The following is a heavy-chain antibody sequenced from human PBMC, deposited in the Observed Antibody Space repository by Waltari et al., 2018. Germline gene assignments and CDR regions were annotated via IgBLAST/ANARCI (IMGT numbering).Heavy chain of an antibody. CDR3: VMYSSAFLGDC. V-gene: IGHV3-74*01. Sequence: EMQLVESGGGLVQPGGSLRLSCAASGFTFSRYWMHWVRQAPGKGLVSVSSINTDGGNPRYADSVKGRFPISRDNAKNTLFLQMNSLRAEDTAVYYCVMYSSAFLGDCWGQGTLVDVSS. CDR1: GFTFSRYW. CDR2: INTDGGNP. D-gene: IGHD6-25*01. J-gene: IGHJ4*02.